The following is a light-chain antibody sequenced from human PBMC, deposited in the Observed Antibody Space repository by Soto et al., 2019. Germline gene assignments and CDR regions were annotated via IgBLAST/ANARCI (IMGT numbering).Light chain of an antibody. CDR1: QILLHRKEYNY. CDR2: LGS. CDR3: MQAVQTFPIT. V-gene: IGKV2-28*01. J-gene: IGKJ5*01. Sequence: IGLTLYLLSLHLTHTQPASLICRSSQILLHRKEYNYLDGYLQRPGQSPQLLIYLGSNRASGVPDRFSGSGSGTYFTLKISRVEDEDVGVNYCMQAVQTFPITFGEGTRLEIK.